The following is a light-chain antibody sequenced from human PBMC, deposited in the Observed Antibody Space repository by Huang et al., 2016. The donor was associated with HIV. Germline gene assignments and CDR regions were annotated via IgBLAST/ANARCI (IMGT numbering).Light chain of an antibody. J-gene: IGKJ1*01. CDR1: AGVSNN. V-gene: IGKV3D-15*01. CDR2: GAS. Sequence: IVMTQSPATLSVSPGVRATLSCRASAGVSNNVAWYQQRPGQTPRLLIHGASTRHTGIPAKFSGRGSGTEFTLTITSLQPEDSAVYYCQQYNNWPPWTFGPGTQVEI. CDR3: QQYNNWPPWT.